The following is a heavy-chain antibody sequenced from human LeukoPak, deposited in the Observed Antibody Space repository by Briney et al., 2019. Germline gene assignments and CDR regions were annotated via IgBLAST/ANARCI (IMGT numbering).Heavy chain of an antibody. J-gene: IGHJ4*02. CDR3: ASGVSGIAGY. CDR1: GFTFSSYG. Sequence: TGGSLRLSCAASGFTFSSYGMHWVRQAPGKGLEWVAVISYDGSNKYYADSVKGRFTISRDNSKNTLYLQMNSLRAEDTAVYYCASGVSGIAGYWGQGTLVTVSS. V-gene: IGHV3-30*03. D-gene: IGHD6-13*01. CDR2: ISYDGSNK.